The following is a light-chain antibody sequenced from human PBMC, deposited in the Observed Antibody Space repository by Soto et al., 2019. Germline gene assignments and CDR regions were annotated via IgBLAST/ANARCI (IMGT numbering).Light chain of an antibody. V-gene: IGKV1-5*03. CDR3: QQYNSYSPRWT. J-gene: IGKJ1*01. Sequence: IQMTQSPSTLSASVGDRVTITCRASQSISVWLAWYQQKPGKAPNLLIYKASSLESGVPSRFTGSGSGTEFTLTISSLQPDDFATYYCQQYNSYSPRWTFGQGTKVDIK. CDR1: QSISVW. CDR2: KAS.